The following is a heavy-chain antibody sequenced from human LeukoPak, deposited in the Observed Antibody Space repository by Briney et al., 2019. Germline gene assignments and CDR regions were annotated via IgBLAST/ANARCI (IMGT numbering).Heavy chain of an antibody. J-gene: IGHJ4*02. CDR2: IRTDGSSQ. V-gene: IGHV3-30*02. Sequence: GRSLRLSCAAAGFTFSNYGIHCGRQAPGNWLDWVAFIRTDGSSQYYADSVKGRFTISKDNSKNTLYPQMDSLRAEGSAVYYCARDGVASIDYWGQGTLVTVSS. CDR3: ARDGVASIDY. D-gene: IGHD2/OR15-2a*01. CDR1: GFTFSNYG.